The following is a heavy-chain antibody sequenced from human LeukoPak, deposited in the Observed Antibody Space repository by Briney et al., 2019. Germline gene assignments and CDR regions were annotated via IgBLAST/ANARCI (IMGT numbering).Heavy chain of an antibody. V-gene: IGHV3-21*01. CDR2: ISSSSSYI. D-gene: IGHD3-3*01. J-gene: IGHJ6*02. CDR1: GFTFSSYS. Sequence: GGSLRLSCAASGFTFSSYSMNWVRQAPGKGLEWVSSISSSSSYIYYADSVKGRFTISRGNAKNTLYLQMNSLRAEDTAVYYCARDRYYDFWSGYSTFYYYYYGMDVWGQGTTVTVSS. CDR3: ARDRYYDFWSGYSTFYYYYYGMDV.